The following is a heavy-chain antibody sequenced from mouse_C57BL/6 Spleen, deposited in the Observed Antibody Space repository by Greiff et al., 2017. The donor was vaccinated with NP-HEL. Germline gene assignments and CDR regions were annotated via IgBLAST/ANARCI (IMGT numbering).Heavy chain of an antibody. V-gene: IGHV1-64*01. CDR2: IHPNSGST. J-gene: IGHJ4*01. CDR3: ARNLPGMAMDY. CDR1: GYTFTSYW. Sequence: QVQLQQPGAELVKPGASVKLSCKASGYTFTSYWMHWVKQRPGQGLEWIGMIHPNSGSTNYNEKFKSKATLTVDKSSSTAYMQLSSLTSEDSAVYYCARNLPGMAMDYWGQGTSVTVSS.